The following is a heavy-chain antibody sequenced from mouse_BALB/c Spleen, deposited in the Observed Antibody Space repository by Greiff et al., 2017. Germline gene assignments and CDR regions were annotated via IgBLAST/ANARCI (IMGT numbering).Heavy chain of an antibody. V-gene: IGHV5-6-3*01. CDR1: GFTFSSYG. CDR2: INSNGGST. D-gene: IGHD2-2*01. J-gene: IGHJ4*01. CDR3: ARDGDGNDNSAMDY. Sequence: EVKLMESGGGLVQPGGSLKLSCAASGFTFSSYGMSWVRQTPDKRLELVATINSNGGSTYYPDSVKGRVTISRDNAKNTLYLQMSSLKSEDTAMYYCARDGDGNDNSAMDYWGQGTSVTVSS.